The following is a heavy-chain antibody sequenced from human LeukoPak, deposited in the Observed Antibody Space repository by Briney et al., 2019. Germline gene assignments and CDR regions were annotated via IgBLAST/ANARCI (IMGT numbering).Heavy chain of an antibody. CDR2: IYYSGST. D-gene: IGHD3-22*01. J-gene: IGHJ4*02. Sequence: SETLSLTCTVSGGSISSSSYYWGWIRQPPGKGLEWIGSIYYSGSTYYNPSLKSRVTISVDTSKNQFSLTLSSVTAADTALYFCAKGGWSLDYWGQGTLVTVSS. CDR3: AKGGWSLDY. CDR1: GGSISSSSYY. V-gene: IGHV4-39*07.